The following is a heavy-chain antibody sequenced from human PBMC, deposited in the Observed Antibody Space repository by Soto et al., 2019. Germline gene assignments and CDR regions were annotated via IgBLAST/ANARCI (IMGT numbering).Heavy chain of an antibody. CDR3: ARDLALAGNY. J-gene: IGHJ4*02. CDR2: ISSTSTYT. V-gene: IGHV3-21*01. CDR1: GFTFSSYA. D-gene: IGHD6-19*01. Sequence: PGRSLRRSCAASGFTFSSYAMNWVRQTQEKGLEWVSSISSTSTYTHYADSVKGRFTISRDNANNSLFLQMNSLRAEDTAIYYCARDLALAGNYWGQGALVTVSS.